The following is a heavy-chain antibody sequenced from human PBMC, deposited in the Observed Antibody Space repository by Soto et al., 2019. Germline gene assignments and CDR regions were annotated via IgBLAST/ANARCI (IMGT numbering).Heavy chain of an antibody. CDR1: GYTFPSYG. V-gene: IGHV1-18*01. J-gene: IGHJ3*02. D-gene: IGHD2-15*01. Sequence: ASVKVSCKASGYTFPSYGISWVRQAPGQGLEWMGWISAYNGNTNYAQKLQGRVTMTTDTSTSKAYMELRSLRSDDTAVYYCARTRIGRVVAARDAFDIWGQGTMVTVSS. CDR3: ARTRIGRVVAARDAFDI. CDR2: ISAYNGNT.